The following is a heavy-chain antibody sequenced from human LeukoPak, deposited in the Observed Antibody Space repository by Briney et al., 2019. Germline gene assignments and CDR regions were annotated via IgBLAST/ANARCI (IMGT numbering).Heavy chain of an antibody. CDR1: DGSISNYY. CDR3: ARLYSNTREYYYYYYMDV. CDR2: IYYSGST. Sequence: PSETLSLTCTVSDGSISNYYWSWIRQPPGKGLAWIGYIYYSGSTNYNPSLKSRVTISVDTSKNQFSLKLSSVTAADTAVYYCARLYSNTREYYYYYYMDVWGKGTTVTVSS. D-gene: IGHD4-11*01. V-gene: IGHV4-59*08. J-gene: IGHJ6*03.